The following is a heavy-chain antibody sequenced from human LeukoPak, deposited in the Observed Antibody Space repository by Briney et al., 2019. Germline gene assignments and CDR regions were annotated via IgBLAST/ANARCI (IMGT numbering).Heavy chain of an antibody. CDR2: IIPIFGTA. D-gene: IGHD6-13*01. CDR3: TAAAGTPLDY. J-gene: IGHJ4*02. V-gene: IGHV1-69*05. Sequence: SVKVSCKASGGTFSSYAISWVRHAPGQGLEWMGGIIPIFGTANYAQKFQGRVTITTDDSTSTAYMELSSLRSEDTAVYYCTAAAGTPLDYWGQGTLVTVSS. CDR1: GGTFSSYA.